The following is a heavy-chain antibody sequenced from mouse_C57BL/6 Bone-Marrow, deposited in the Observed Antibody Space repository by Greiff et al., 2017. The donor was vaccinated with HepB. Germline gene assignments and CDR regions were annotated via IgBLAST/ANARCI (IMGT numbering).Heavy chain of an antibody. J-gene: IGHJ2*01. V-gene: IGHV3-1*01. CDR2: ISYSGST. Sequence: VQLKESGPGMVKPSQSLSLTCTVTGYSITSGYDWHWIRHFPGNKLEWMGYISYSGSTNYNPSLKSRISITHDTSKNHFFLKLNSVTTEDTATYYCARGYYGSDPYYFDYWGQGTTLTVSS. CDR3: ARGYYGSDPYYFDY. D-gene: IGHD1-1*01. CDR1: GYSITSGYD.